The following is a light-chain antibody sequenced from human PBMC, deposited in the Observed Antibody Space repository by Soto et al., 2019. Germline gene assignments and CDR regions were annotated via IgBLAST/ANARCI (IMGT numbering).Light chain of an antibody. CDR3: QQYNDYSPWT. CDR1: QSISKW. CDR2: DAS. Sequence: DIQLTQSPSTLSASVGDRVTITCRDSQSISKWLAWYQQKPGKAPNLLIYDASNLESGVPSRFSGSGSGTEFTLTISSLQPDDFATYYCQQYNDYSPWTFGQGTMVDVK. V-gene: IGKV1-5*01. J-gene: IGKJ1*01.